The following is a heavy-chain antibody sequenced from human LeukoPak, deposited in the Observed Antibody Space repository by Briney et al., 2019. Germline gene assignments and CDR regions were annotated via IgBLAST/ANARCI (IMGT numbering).Heavy chain of an antibody. CDR2: IYFSGST. CDR1: GDSIGSSDYY. CDR3: ARGSAEQWMVQDY. Sequence: SATLSLTCTVSGDSIGSSDYYWAWIRQPPGKGLEWIGSIYFSGSTYYNPSLKSRVTIAADTSKNQDSLKVISVTAADTAVYYCARGSAEQWMVQDYWGQGTLVTVSS. V-gene: IGHV4-39*07. J-gene: IGHJ4*02. D-gene: IGHD6-19*01.